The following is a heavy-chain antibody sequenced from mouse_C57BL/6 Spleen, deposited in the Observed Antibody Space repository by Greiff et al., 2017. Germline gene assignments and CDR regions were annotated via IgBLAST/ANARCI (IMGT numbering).Heavy chain of an antibody. D-gene: IGHD4-1*01. CDR2: IDPSDSET. V-gene: IGHV1-52*01. J-gene: IGHJ2*01. Sequence: QQSCKASGYTFTSYWMHWVKQRPIQGLEWIGNIDPSDSETHYNQKFKDKATLTVDKSSSTAYMQLSSLTSEDSAVYYCAREGSGTMGFDYWGQGTTLTVSS. CDR3: AREGSGTMGFDY. CDR1: GYTFTSYW.